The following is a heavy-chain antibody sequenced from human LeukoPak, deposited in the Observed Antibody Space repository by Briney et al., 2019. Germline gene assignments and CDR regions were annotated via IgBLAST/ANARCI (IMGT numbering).Heavy chain of an antibody. D-gene: IGHD3-10*01. CDR1: GFTFSDYY. Sequence: IPGGSLRLSCAASGFTFSDYYMSWIRQAPGKGLEWVSYISSSGSTIYYADSVKGRFTISRDNAKNSLYLQMNSLRPEDTAVYYCARGTGITMPHAFDIWGQGTMVTVSS. CDR2: ISSSGSTI. V-gene: IGHV3-11*04. CDR3: ARGTGITMPHAFDI. J-gene: IGHJ3*02.